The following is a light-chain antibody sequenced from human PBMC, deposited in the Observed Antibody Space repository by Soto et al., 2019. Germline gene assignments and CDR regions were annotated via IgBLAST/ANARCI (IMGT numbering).Light chain of an antibody. CDR2: GAS. J-gene: IGKJ1*01. CDR1: QIVTSTY. CDR3: QQYGSSPTWT. Sequence: EIVLTQSPGTLSLSPGERATLGFMASQIVTSTYLAWFQQKPGQAPRLLIYGASTRATGIPDRFSGSGSGTGFTLTISRLEPDDSAVYYCQQYGSSPTWTFGQGTKVDIK. V-gene: IGKV3-20*01.